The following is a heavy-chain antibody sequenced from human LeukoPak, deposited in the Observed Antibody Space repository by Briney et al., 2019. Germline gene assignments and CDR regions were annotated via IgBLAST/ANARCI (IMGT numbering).Heavy chain of an antibody. D-gene: IGHD3-9*01. Sequence: ASVKVSCKASGYTFSDYHMHWVRQAPGQGLEWMGWINPKSGGTNYVQSFQGRVTMTRDTSISTAYMELSRLRFDDTAVYYCAREPTGNYFDYWGQGTLVTVSS. CDR2: INPKSGGT. V-gene: IGHV1-2*02. CDR3: AREPTGNYFDY. CDR1: GYTFSDYH. J-gene: IGHJ4*02.